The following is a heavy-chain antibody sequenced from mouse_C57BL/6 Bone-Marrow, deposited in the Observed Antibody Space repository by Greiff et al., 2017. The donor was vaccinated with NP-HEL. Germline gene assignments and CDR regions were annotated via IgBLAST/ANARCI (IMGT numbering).Heavy chain of an antibody. Sequence: EVMLVESEGGLVQPGSSMKLSCTASGFTFSDYYMAWVRQVPEKGLEWVANINYDGSSTYYLDSLKSRFIISRDNAKNILYLQMSSLKSEDTATYYCARPITTVSYWYFDVWGTGTTVTVSS. D-gene: IGHD1-1*01. V-gene: IGHV5-16*01. CDR2: INYDGSST. CDR1: GFTFSDYY. J-gene: IGHJ1*03. CDR3: ARPITTVSYWYFDV.